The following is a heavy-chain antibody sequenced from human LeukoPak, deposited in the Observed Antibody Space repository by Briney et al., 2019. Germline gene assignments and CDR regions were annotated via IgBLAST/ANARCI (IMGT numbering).Heavy chain of an antibody. CDR3: AGVENWDPNDAFDI. J-gene: IGHJ3*02. V-gene: IGHV1-18*01. D-gene: IGHD7-27*01. CDR2: ISAYNGNT. CDR1: GYTFTSYG. Sequence: ASVKVSCKASGYTFTSYGISWVRQAPGQGLEWMGWISAYNGNTNYAQKLQGRVTMTTDTSTSTAYMELRSLRSDDTAVYYCAGVENWDPNDAFDIWGQGTMVTVSS.